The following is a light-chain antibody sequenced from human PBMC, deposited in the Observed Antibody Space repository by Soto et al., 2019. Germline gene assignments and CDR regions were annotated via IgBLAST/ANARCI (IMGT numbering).Light chain of an antibody. CDR2: GAS. CDR3: QQYGSSLVT. J-gene: IGKJ1*01. Sequence: EIVLTQSPGTLSSSPGERATLSCRASQSVSSSYLAWYQQKPGQAPRLLIYGASSRATGIPDRFSGSGSGTDFTLTISRLEPEDFAVYYCQQYGSSLVTFGQGTKVDIK. V-gene: IGKV3-20*01. CDR1: QSVSSSY.